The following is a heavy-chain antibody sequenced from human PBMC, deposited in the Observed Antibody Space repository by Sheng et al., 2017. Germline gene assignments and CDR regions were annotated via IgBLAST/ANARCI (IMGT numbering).Heavy chain of an antibody. CDR2: ISGSGGST. CDR3: AKDSHPVQSRQSRRRGLDY. J-gene: IGHJ4*02. V-gene: IGHV3-23*01. CDR1: GFTFSSYA. Sequence: EVQLLESGGGLVQPGGSLRLSCAASGFTFSSYAMSWVRQAPGKGLEWVSAISGSGGSTYYADSVKGRFTISRDNSKNTLYLQMNSLRAEDTAVYYCAKDSHPVQSRQSRRRGLDYWGQGTLVTVSS. D-gene: IGHD1-1*01.